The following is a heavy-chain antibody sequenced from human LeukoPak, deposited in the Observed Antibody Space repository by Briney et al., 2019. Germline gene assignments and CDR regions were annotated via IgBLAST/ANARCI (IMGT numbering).Heavy chain of an antibody. V-gene: IGHV3-23*01. Sequence: GGSLRLSCAVSGFTFSDYAMSWVRQAPGKGLEWASTISGSGGSTYSADSVKGRFTISRDNSRNTLYLQMNSLRAEDTAIYYCAKGGPQFFDYWGQGTLVTVSS. CDR1: GFTFSDYA. CDR3: AKGGPQFFDY. CDR2: ISGSGGST. J-gene: IGHJ4*02. D-gene: IGHD5-24*01.